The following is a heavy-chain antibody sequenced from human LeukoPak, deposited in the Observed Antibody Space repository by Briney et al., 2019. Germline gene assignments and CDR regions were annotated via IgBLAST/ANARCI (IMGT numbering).Heavy chain of an antibody. J-gene: IGHJ4*02. CDR3: ARSYDSSGYYIDYFDY. V-gene: IGHV4-59*08. D-gene: IGHD3-22*01. CDR1: GGSFSGYY. CDR2: IYYSGST. Sequence: SETLSLTCAVYGGSFSGYYWSWIRQPPGKGLEWIGYIYYSGSTNYNPSLKSRVTISVDTSKNQFSLKLSSVTAADTAVYYCARSYDSSGYYIDYFDYWGQGTLVTVSS.